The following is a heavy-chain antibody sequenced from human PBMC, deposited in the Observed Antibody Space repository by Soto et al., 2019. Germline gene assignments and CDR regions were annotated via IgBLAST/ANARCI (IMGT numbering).Heavy chain of an antibody. CDR1: GGSISSGGYY. Sequence: QVQLQESGPGLVKPSQTLSLTCTVSGGSISSGGYYWSWIRQHPGKGLEWIGSIYYSGSTYYNPSLKSRVTISVDSSKNQFSLKLSSVTAADTAVYYCARVPPHYYDSSGYLDAFDIWGQATMVTVSS. V-gene: IGHV4-31*03. D-gene: IGHD3-22*01. CDR3: ARVPPHYYDSSGYLDAFDI. J-gene: IGHJ3*02. CDR2: IYYSGST.